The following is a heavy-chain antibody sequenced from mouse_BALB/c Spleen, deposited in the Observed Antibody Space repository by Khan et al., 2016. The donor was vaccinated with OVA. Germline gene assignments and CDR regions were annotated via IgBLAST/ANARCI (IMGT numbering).Heavy chain of an antibody. CDR2: IRRGGNT. V-gene: IGHV2-2*01. CDR3: DRNSYMYGFTY. CDR1: GFSLTTYG. Sequence: QVQLKESGPGLVQPSQSLSITCTVSGFSLTTYGVHWVRQSPGMGLEWLGLIRRGGNTDYNAAFISRLSITKDNSKSQVFFRLNSLQADDTAMYHCDRNSYMYGFTYWEQGTL. J-gene: IGHJ3*01. D-gene: IGHD2-14*01.